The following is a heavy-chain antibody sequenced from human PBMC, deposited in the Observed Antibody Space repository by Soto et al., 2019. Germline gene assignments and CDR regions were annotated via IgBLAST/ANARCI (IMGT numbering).Heavy chain of an antibody. CDR1: GFSFSDYF. CDR3: ATDDGHYYGSV. D-gene: IGHD3-22*01. CDR2: INPSGDSR. Sequence: ASVKVSCKASGFSFSDYFMHWVRQAPGQGLEWMGIINPSGDSRNYAQKFQGRVTITRDTSTSTVYMDLSSLRYEDTAVYYCATDDGHYYGSVWGQGTLVTVSS. V-gene: IGHV1-46*01. J-gene: IGHJ1*01.